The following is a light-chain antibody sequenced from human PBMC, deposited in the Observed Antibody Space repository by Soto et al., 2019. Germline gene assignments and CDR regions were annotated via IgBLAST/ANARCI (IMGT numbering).Light chain of an antibody. CDR3: MQALQPPLT. Sequence: DIVMTQSPLSLPVTPGEPASISCRSSQSLLHSNGYNYLDWYLQKPGQSPQLLIYLDSNRATGVPDRFRGSGSGTDFTLTISRVEAEDGVVYYCMQALQPPLTFGQGTKLEIK. CDR1: QSLLHSNGYNY. V-gene: IGKV2-28*01. CDR2: LDS. J-gene: IGKJ2*01.